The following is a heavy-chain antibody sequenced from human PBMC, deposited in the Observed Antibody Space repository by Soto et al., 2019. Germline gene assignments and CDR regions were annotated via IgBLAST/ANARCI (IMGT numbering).Heavy chain of an antibody. Sequence: ASVKVCCKASGYSFTSYDINWVRQATGQGLEWMGWMNPNSGNTGYAQKFQGRVTMTRNTSISTAYMELSSLRSEDTAVYYCARVAIVLVPAVGSHYYGMDVWGQGTTVTVSS. CDR2: MNPNSGNT. CDR1: GYSFTSYD. V-gene: IGHV1-8*01. D-gene: IGHD2-2*01. J-gene: IGHJ6*02. CDR3: ARVAIVLVPAVGSHYYGMDV.